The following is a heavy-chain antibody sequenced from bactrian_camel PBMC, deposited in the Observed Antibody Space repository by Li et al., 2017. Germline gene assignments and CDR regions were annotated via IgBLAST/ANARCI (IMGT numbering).Heavy chain of an antibody. Sequence: VQLVESGGGLVQPGESLRLSCVASGITFSRHDMSWVRQAPGKEVEWVAGITSLPSLFRAASYADFVKGRFSISRDNTDNTLYLQMSSLNPEDTAMYYCAADFAESIFFSDYVMAHYWGQGTQVTVS. CDR2: ITSLPSLFRAA. V-gene: IGHV3S6*01. J-gene: IGHJ4*01. D-gene: IGHD4*01. CDR3: AADFAESIFFSDYVMAHY. CDR1: GITFSRHD.